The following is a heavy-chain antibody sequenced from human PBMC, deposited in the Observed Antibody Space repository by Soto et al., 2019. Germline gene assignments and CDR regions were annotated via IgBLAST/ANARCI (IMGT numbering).Heavy chain of an antibody. D-gene: IGHD4-17*01. CDR2: INHSGST. J-gene: IGHJ6*03. Sequence: SETMSLTCDVYGGSFSGYYWSWIRPPPGKGLEWIGEINHSGSTNYNPSLKSRVTISVDTSKNQFSLKLSSVTAADTAVYYCARGPMTTVTTNYYYYMDVWGKGTTVTVSS. CDR1: GGSFSGYY. CDR3: ARGPMTTVTTNYYYYMDV. V-gene: IGHV4-34*01.